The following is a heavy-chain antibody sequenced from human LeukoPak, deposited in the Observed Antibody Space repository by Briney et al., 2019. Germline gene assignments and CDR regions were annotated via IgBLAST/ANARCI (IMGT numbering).Heavy chain of an antibody. D-gene: IGHD5-24*01. CDR1: GFTFSSFS. CDR3: ARDGRDGYVNAFDI. CDR2: ISSSSSYI. J-gene: IGHJ3*02. Sequence: GGSLRLSCAASGFTFSSFSMNWVRQAPGKGLEWVSSISSSSSYIYYAHSVKGRFTISRDNAKNSLYLQMNSLRAEDTAVYYCARDGRDGYVNAFDIWGQGTMVTVSS. V-gene: IGHV3-21*01.